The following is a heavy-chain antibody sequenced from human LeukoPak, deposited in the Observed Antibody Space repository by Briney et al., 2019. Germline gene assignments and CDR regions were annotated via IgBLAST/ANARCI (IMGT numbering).Heavy chain of an antibody. CDR1: GYTFTSYG. CDR3: ARDLMITFGGVIVNELDY. V-gene: IGHV1-18*01. J-gene: IGHJ4*02. Sequence: ASVKVSCKASGYTFTSYGISWVRRAPGQGLEWMGWISAYNGNTNYAQKLQGRVTMTTDTSTSTAYMELRSLRSDDTAVYYCARDLMITFGGVIVNELDYWGQGTLVTVSS. D-gene: IGHD3-16*02. CDR2: ISAYNGNT.